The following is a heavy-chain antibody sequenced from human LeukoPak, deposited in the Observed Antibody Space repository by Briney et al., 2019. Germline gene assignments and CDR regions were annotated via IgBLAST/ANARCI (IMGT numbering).Heavy chain of an antibody. J-gene: IGHJ6*02. Sequence: SETLSLTCTVSGGSISSYYWSWVRQPPGKGLEWIGYIYYSGSTNYNPSLKSRVTISVDTSKNQFSLKLSSVTAADTAVYYCARGAPYSSYYYYYGMDVWGQGTTVTVSS. CDR1: GGSISSYY. CDR2: IYYSGST. V-gene: IGHV4-59*01. D-gene: IGHD2-15*01. CDR3: ARGAPYSSYYYYYGMDV.